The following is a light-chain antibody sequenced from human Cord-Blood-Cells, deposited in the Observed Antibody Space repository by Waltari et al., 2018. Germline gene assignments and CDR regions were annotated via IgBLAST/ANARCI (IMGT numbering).Light chain of an antibody. CDR2: DVS. V-gene: IGLV2-11*01. CDR1: SSDVGGYNY. CDR3: CSYAGSYTWV. Sequence: QSALTQPRSVSGSPGQSVTISCTGTSSDVGGYNYVSRYQQHPGKAPKLTIYDVSKRPSGITDRFSGSKSGNTASLTISGLQAEDEADYYCCSYAGSYTWVFGGGTKLTVL. J-gene: IGLJ3*02.